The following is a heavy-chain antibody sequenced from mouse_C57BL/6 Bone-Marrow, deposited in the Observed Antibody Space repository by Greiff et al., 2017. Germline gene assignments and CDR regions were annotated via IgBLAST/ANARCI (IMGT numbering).Heavy chain of an antibody. CDR1: GYTFTSYW. Sequence: QVQLQQSGAELAKPGASVKLSCKASGYTFTSYWMHWVKQRPGQGLEWIGYINPSSGYTKYNQKFKGKSTLTADKSSSTAYMQLSSLTYEDSAVYYCARGLLRNYWGQGTTLTVSS. D-gene: IGHD2-1*01. CDR2: INPSSGYT. J-gene: IGHJ2*01. V-gene: IGHV1-7*01. CDR3: ARGLLRNY.